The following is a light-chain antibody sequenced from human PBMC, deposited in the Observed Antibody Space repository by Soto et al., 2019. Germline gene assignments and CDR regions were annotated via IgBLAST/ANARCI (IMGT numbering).Light chain of an antibody. CDR3: MQSLHTRT. J-gene: IGKJ1*01. CDR2: LGS. V-gene: IGKV2-28*01. Sequence: DIVMTQSPLSLPVTPGEPASISCRSSQSLLHSNGYNYLDWYLQKPGQSPQLLIYLGSHRASGVPDRFSGSESGTDFTLKISRVEAEDVGVYYFMQSLHTRTFGQGTRVEIK. CDR1: QSLLHSNGYNY.